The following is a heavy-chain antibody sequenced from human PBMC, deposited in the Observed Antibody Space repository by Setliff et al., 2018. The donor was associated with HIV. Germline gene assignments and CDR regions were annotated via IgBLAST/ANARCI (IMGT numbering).Heavy chain of an antibody. Sequence: SGPTLVNPTQTPTLTCTFSGFSLATSGMCVNWIRQPPGKALEWLARIDWEDDKYYNSSLKTRLTVSKETSKNQVVLTMTNMDPVDTATYYCERVKKSLTIFGVVIEDYMDIWGKGTTVTVSS. V-gene: IGHV2-70*11. CDR1: GFSLATSGMC. D-gene: IGHD3-3*01. CDR2: IDWEDDK. J-gene: IGHJ6*03. CDR3: ERVKKSLTIFGVVIEDYMDI.